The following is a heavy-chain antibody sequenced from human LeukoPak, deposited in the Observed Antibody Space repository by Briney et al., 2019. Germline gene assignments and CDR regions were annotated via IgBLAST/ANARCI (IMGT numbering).Heavy chain of an antibody. Sequence: ASVKVSCKASGYTFTNYGISWVRQAPGQGLEWMGWISAYNGDTNSAQKLQGRVTMTTDTSTSTAYMELRSLRSDDTAVYYCARGSPIAAAGGDHYYYYYGMDVWGQGTTVTVSS. J-gene: IGHJ6*02. V-gene: IGHV1-18*01. CDR1: GYTFTNYG. D-gene: IGHD6-13*01. CDR2: ISAYNGDT. CDR3: ARGSPIAAAGGDHYYYYYGMDV.